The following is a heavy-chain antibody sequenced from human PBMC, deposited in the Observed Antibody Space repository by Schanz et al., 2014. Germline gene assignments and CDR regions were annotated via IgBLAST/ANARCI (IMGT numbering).Heavy chain of an antibody. V-gene: IGHV3-23*01. Sequence: EVQLLESGGGLVQPGGSLRLSCAASGFTFTNYAMSWVRQAPGKGLEWVSLISDSGDTAYYADSVKGRFTISRDNFKGALYLQMSSLRAEDTAVYYCAKSLESCPGGRCSRGYFDLWGRGTLVTVSS. D-gene: IGHD2-8*02. CDR2: ISDSGDTA. CDR1: GFTFTNYA. J-gene: IGHJ2*01. CDR3: AKSLESCPGGRCSRGYFDL.